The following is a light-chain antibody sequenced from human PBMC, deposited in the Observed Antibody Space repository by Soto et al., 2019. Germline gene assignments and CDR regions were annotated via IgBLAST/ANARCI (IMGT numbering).Light chain of an antibody. V-gene: IGLV2-11*01. CDR1: SSDVGGYQY. J-gene: IGLJ1*01. Sequence: QSVLTQPPSVSGAPGQRVTISCTGTSSDVGGYQYVSWYQQRPGKVPILMIYDVSKRPSGVPDRFSGSKSGITASLTISGLQAEDEADYYCCSYAGVYTFVFGSGTKVTVL. CDR3: CSYAGVYTFV. CDR2: DVS.